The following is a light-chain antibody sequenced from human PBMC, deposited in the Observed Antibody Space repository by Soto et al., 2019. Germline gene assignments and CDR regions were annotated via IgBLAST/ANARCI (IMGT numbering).Light chain of an antibody. V-gene: IGKV1-33*01. CDR3: QQYESIPT. J-gene: IGKJ5*01. CDR2: DAS. Sequence: DIKMTQSPSSRSASVGDRVTITCQASQDISNYLNWYQQKPGRAPKLLIYDASNLEAGVPSRFRGSGSGTDFTFTISRLQPEYIATYYCQQYESIPTFGQGTRLEIK. CDR1: QDISNY.